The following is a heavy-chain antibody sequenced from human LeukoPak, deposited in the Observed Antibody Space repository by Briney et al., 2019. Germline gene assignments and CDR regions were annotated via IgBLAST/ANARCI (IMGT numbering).Heavy chain of an antibody. CDR1: GYTFTSYD. CDR2: MNPNSGNT. CDR3: ARDGAVAGTVDY. V-gene: IGHV1-8*01. Sequence: GASVKVSCKASGYTFTSYDINWVRQATGQGLEWMGWMNPNSGNTGYAQKFQGRVTMTRNTSISTAYMELSSLRSEDTAVYYCARDGAVAGTVDYWGQETLVTVSS. D-gene: IGHD6-19*01. J-gene: IGHJ4*02.